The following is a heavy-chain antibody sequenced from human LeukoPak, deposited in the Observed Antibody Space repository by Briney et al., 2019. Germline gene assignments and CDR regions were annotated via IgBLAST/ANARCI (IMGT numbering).Heavy chain of an antibody. CDR1: GFTFRTYA. CDR3: ATSFNWTYDH. CDR2: IGDSGDAT. Sequence: GGSLTLSCAASGFTFRTYAIGWLRPAPGKGVEWFSAIGDSGDATYYADSVKGRFTISRDNSKNTLYLQMSSLRAEDTALYYCATSFNWTYDHWGQGTLVTVSS. J-gene: IGHJ5*02. V-gene: IGHV3-23*01. D-gene: IGHD1-7*01.